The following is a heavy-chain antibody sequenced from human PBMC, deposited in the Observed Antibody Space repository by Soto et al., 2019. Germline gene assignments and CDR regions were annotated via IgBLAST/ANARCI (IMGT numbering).Heavy chain of an antibody. CDR2: IWYDGSNK. V-gene: IGHV3-33*01. J-gene: IGHJ4*02. Sequence: GESLKISCAASGFTFSSYGMHWVRQAPGKGLEWVAVIWYDGSNKYYADSVKGRFTISRDNSKNTLYLQMNSLRAEDTAVYYCALSGYSSGWSPFDYWGQGTLVTVSS. CDR3: ALSGYSSGWSPFDY. CDR1: GFTFSSYG. D-gene: IGHD6-19*01.